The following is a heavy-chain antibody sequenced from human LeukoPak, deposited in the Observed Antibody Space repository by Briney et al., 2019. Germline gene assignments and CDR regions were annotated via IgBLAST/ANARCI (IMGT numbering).Heavy chain of an antibody. CDR1: GGSISSYY. V-gene: IGHV4-59*08. CDR3: ARRGIAAAGYDY. D-gene: IGHD6-13*01. Sequence: PSETLSLTCTVSGGSISSYYWSWIRQPPGKGLEWIGYIYYSGTTNYNPSLKSRVTILVDTSTNQFSLNLSSVTAADTAVYYCARRGIAAAGYDYWGQGTLVTVSS. CDR2: IYYSGTT. J-gene: IGHJ4*02.